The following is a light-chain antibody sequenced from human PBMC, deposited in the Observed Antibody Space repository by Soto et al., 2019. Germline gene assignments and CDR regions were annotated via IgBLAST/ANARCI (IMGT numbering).Light chain of an antibody. J-gene: IGKJ1*01. Sequence: EIQMTQSPSTLSASVGDRVTITCRASQSSSDWLAWFQLKPGKAPKLLIYDASSLESGVPSRFSGSGSGTEFTLTISSLQPDDFATYYCQQYNNYSTFGQGTKVDI. CDR1: QSSSDW. V-gene: IGKV1-5*01. CDR3: QQYNNYST. CDR2: DAS.